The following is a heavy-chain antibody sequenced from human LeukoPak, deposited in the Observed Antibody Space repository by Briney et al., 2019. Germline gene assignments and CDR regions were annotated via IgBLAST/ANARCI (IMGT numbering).Heavy chain of an antibody. J-gene: IGHJ4*02. V-gene: IGHV3-9*01. CDR2: ITSDGNHK. Sequence: GGSLRLSCAASGVNFKVHAMDWVRQLPGKGLEWVSGITSDGNHKHYADAVKDRFTISRDNSKNSLYLQMNNLGAEDTAFYFCFRDMGVAVAGPHHPYYLDFWGQGSLVTVS. CDR3: FRDMGVAVAGPHHPYYLDF. D-gene: IGHD6-19*01. CDR1: GVNFKVHA.